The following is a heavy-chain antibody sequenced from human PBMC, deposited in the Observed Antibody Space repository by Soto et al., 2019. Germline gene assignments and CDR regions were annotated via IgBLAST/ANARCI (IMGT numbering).Heavy chain of an antibody. V-gene: IGHV3-23*01. CDR3: ARVSLGASTITDYYYYGMDV. CDR1: GFTFSSYA. Sequence: LRLSCAASGFTFSSYAMSWISQAPAKGLEWVSGLDSTGGSTYYADSVKGRFTISRDNSKNTLYLQMSSLRAEDTAVYYCARVSLGASTITDYYYYGMDVWGHGTTVTVSS. J-gene: IGHJ6*02. D-gene: IGHD1-26*01. CDR2: LDSTGGST.